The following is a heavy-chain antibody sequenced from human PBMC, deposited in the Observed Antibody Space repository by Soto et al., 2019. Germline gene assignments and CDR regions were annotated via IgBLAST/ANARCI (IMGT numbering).Heavy chain of an antibody. V-gene: IGHV1-2*04. CDR1: GYTFTGYY. Sequence: GASVKVSCKASGYTFTGYYMHWVRQAPGQGLEWMGWINPNSGGTNYAQKFQGWVTMTRDTSISTAYMELSRLRSDDTAVYYCARAAYYFGSGSYYNVMDYYGMDVWGQGTTVTVSS. D-gene: IGHD3-10*01. J-gene: IGHJ6*02. CDR3: ARAAYYFGSGSYYNVMDYYGMDV. CDR2: INPNSGGT.